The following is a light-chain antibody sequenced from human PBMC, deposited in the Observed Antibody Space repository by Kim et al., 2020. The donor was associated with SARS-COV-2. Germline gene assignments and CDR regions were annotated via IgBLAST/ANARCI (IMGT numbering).Light chain of an antibody. CDR2: RDF. CDR3: QVWDTTSVL. V-gene: IGLV3-9*01. Sequence: SVALRQTARITCGGDNIGSERVHWYQVKPGQAPVLLIYRDFCRPSGIPERFSGSNSGNTASLTISRAQGGDEADYYCQVWDTTSVLFGGGTQLTVL. J-gene: IGLJ2*01. CDR1: NIGSER.